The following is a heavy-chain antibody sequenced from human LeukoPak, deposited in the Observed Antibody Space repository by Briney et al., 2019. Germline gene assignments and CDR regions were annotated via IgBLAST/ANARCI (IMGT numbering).Heavy chain of an antibody. CDR1: GFTFSSYA. D-gene: IGHD7-27*01. CDR2: IYYSGST. CDR3: ARGTGEGDLFDY. V-gene: IGHV4-30-4*08. J-gene: IGHJ4*02. Sequence: LRLSCAASGFTFSSYAMSWIRQPPGKGLEWIGYIYYSGSTYYNPSLKSRVTISVDTSKNQFSLKLSSVTAADTAVYYCARGTGEGDLFDYWGQGTLVTVSS.